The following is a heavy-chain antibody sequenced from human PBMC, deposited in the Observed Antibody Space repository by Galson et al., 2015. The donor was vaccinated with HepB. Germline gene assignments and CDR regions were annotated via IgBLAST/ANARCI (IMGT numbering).Heavy chain of an antibody. CDR1: GFTFSSYE. J-gene: IGHJ4*02. D-gene: IGHD6-19*01. CDR2: ISSSGSTI. V-gene: IGHV3-48*03. Sequence: SLRLSCAASGFTFSSYEMNWVRQAPGKGLEWVSYISSSGSTIYYADSVKGRFTISRDNAKNSLYLQMNSLRAEDTAVYNCARDFAQQWLVLLDYWGQGTLVTVSS. CDR3: ARDFAQQWLVLLDY.